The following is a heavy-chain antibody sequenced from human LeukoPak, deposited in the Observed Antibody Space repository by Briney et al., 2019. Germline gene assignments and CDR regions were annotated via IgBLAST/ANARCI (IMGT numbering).Heavy chain of an antibody. D-gene: IGHD2-2*01. CDR3: ARVICSSTSCAFRIPNWFEP. Sequence: SETLSLTCAVYGGSFSGYYWSWIRQPPGKGLEWIGEINHSGSTNYNPSLKSRVTISVDTSKNQFSLKLSSVTAADTAVYYCARVICSSTSCAFRIPNWFEPWGQGTLVTVSS. J-gene: IGHJ5*02. CDR2: INHSGST. CDR1: GGSFSGYY. V-gene: IGHV4-34*01.